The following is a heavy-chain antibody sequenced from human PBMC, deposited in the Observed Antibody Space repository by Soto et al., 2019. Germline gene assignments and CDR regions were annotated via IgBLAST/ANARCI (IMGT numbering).Heavy chain of an antibody. CDR3: ARGYFTRQSLDY. J-gene: IGHJ4*02. CDR2: VNHAGAA. CDR1: GGSLTGYF. V-gene: IGHV4-34*01. Sequence: QVHLQQWGAGLLRPSETLSLTCNVSGGSLTGYFWNWIRQPPGRPMEWIGEVNHAGAATYNPSLRSRVTLSVDTSKNQFSLMLASVAATDTALYFCARGYFTRQSLDYWDQGALVTVSS.